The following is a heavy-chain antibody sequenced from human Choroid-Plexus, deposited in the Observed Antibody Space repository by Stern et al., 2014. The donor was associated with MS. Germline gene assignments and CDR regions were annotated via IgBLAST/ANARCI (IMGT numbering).Heavy chain of an antibody. Sequence: VQLVESGGGVVQPGRPLRLSCVASGFTFXSCAMHWVXPAPGKGQEWVAGVSYDGSNKYYADSVKGRFTISRDNSQNTLYMQMSSLRPEDTAVYYCAKDRQYLTYFFDHWGQGSLVTVSS. V-gene: IGHV3-30*18. CDR3: AKDRQYLTYFFDH. CDR2: VSYDGSNK. D-gene: IGHD2/OR15-2a*01. CDR1: GFTFXSCA. J-gene: IGHJ5*02.